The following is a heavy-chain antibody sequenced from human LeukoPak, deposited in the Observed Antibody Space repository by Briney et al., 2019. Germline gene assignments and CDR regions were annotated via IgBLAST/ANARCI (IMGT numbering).Heavy chain of an antibody. V-gene: IGHV3-23*01. CDR2: ISGGGDIT. D-gene: IGHD2/OR15-2a*01. Sequence: GGSLRLSCAASGFTFSSYAMSWVRQAPGKGLEWVSGISGGGDITYYADSVKGRFTISRDNSKNTLYLQMNSLRAEDTALYYCSKVFYRDAVDYWGQGTLVTVSS. J-gene: IGHJ4*02. CDR3: SKVFYRDAVDY. CDR1: GFTFSSYA.